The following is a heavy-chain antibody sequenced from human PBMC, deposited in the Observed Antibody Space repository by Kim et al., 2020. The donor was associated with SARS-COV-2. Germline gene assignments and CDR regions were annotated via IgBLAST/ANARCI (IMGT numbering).Heavy chain of an antibody. D-gene: IGHD6-19*01. Sequence: GGSLRLSCAASGFTFSSYAMSWVRQAPGKGLEWVSAISGGGGSTYYADSVKGRFTISRDNSKNTLYLQMNSLRAEDTAVYYCATDIGSGWYDPENFQHWGQGTLVTVSS. CDR1: GFTFSSYA. J-gene: IGHJ1*01. V-gene: IGHV3-23*01. CDR3: ATDIGSGWYDPENFQH. CDR2: ISGGGGST.